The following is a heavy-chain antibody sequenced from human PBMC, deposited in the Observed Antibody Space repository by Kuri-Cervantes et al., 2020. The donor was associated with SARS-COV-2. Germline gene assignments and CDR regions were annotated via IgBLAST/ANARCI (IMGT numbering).Heavy chain of an antibody. D-gene: IGHD3-3*01. J-gene: IGHJ6*02. V-gene: IGHV3-7*05. CDR2: IKQDGSEK. Sequence: GGSLRLSCAASGFTCSSYGMSWVGQAPGKGLEWVANIKQDGSEKYYVDSVNGRFTISRDNAKNSLFLQMNSLRAEDTAVYDCARDPRNLAIFGVVIKGYYYYGMDVWGQGTTVTVSS. CDR3: ARDPRNLAIFGVVIKGYYYYGMDV. CDR1: GFTCSSYG.